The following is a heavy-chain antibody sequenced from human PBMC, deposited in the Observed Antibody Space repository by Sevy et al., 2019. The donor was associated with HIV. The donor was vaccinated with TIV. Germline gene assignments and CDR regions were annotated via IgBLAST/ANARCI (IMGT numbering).Heavy chain of an antibody. CDR3: ARVGVVVPAATVYYYFDY. CDR2: ISYDGSNK. V-gene: IGHV3-30-3*01. Sequence: GGSLRLSCAASGFTFSSYAMHWVRQAPGKGLEWVAVISYDGSNKYYADSVKGRFTISRDNSKNTLYLQMNSLRAVDTAVYYCARVGVVVPAATVYYYFDYWGQGTLVTVSS. CDR1: GFTFSSYA. J-gene: IGHJ4*02. D-gene: IGHD2-2*01.